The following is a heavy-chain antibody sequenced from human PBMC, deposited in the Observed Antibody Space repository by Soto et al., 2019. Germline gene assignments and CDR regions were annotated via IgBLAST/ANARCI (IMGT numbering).Heavy chain of an antibody. CDR2: ISAYNGNT. V-gene: IGHV1-18*01. Sequence: GASVKVSCKASGYTFTSYGISWVRQAPGQGLEWMGWISAYNGNTNYAQKLQGRVTMTTDTSTSTAYMELRSLRPDDTAVYYCARDGPLYCSGGSCYSDAFDIWGQGTMVTVSS. CDR1: GYTFTSYG. D-gene: IGHD2-15*01. J-gene: IGHJ3*02. CDR3: ARDGPLYCSGGSCYSDAFDI.